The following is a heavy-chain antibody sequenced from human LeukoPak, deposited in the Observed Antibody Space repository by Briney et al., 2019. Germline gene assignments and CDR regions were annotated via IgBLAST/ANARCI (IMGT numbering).Heavy chain of an antibody. D-gene: IGHD2-15*01. Sequence: ASVKVSCKASGYTFIAYYMHWVRQAPGQGLEWMGWINPNSGGTNYAQNFQGRVTMTRDTSISTAYMDLSRLRSGDTAVYYCAREPPALVAAPPDYWGQGTLVTVSS. J-gene: IGHJ4*02. V-gene: IGHV1-2*02. CDR1: GYTFIAYY. CDR2: INPNSGGT. CDR3: AREPPALVAAPPDY.